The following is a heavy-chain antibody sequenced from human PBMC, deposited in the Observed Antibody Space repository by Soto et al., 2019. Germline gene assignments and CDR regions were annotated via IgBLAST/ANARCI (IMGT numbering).Heavy chain of an antibody. CDR1: GGTFSPYT. J-gene: IGHJ4*02. Sequence: QVQLVQSGAEVKKPGSSVKVSCKASGGTFSPYTINWVRQAPGQGLEWMGRIIPFHGVTNYAQKFQARVTITADKSTSTAYMELSGLRFEDTAMYYCTRDWEITVSTWSSVGFWGRGTLVTVSS. V-gene: IGHV1-69*08. CDR3: TRDWEITVSTWSSVGF. CDR2: IIPFHGVT. D-gene: IGHD4-4*01.